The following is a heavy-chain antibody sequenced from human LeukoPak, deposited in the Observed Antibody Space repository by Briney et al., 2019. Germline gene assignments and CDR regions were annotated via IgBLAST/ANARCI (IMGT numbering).Heavy chain of an antibody. D-gene: IGHD3-9*01. J-gene: IGHJ6*03. V-gene: IGHV3-74*01. Sequence: PGGSLRLSCAASGFAFSSYWMHWVRQAPGKGLVWVSRINSDGSTTNYADSVKGRFTISRDNAKNSLYLQMNSLRAEDTAVYYCARFKSRVLRYFDWFPSYMDVWGKGTTVTISS. CDR1: GFAFSSYW. CDR3: ARFKSRVLRYFDWFPSYMDV. CDR2: INSDGSTT.